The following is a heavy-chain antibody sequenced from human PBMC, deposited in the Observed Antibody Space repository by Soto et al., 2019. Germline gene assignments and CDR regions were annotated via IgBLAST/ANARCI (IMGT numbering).Heavy chain of an antibody. J-gene: IGHJ4*02. D-gene: IGHD5-18*01. CDR2: ISSSSSYI. Sequence: PGGSLRLSCAASGFTFSSYSMNWVRQAPGKGLEWVSSISSSSSYIYYADSVKGRFTISRDNAKNSLYLQMNSLRAEDTAVYYCARATFNTAMVRVSYWGQGTLVTVSS. CDR1: GFTFSSYS. V-gene: IGHV3-21*01. CDR3: ARATFNTAMVRVSY.